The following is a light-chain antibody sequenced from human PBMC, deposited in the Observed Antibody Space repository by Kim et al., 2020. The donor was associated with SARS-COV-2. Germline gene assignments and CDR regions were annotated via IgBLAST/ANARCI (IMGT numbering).Light chain of an antibody. J-gene: IGKJ1*01. V-gene: IGKV1-8*01. CDR3: QQYYSYPRT. CDR1: QGISSY. Sequence: ALRLTQSPSSFSASTGDRVTITCRASQGISSYLAWYQQKPGKAPKLLIYAASTLQSGVPSRFSGSGSGTDFTLTISCLQSEDFATYYCQQYYSYPRTFGQGTKVDIK. CDR2: AAS.